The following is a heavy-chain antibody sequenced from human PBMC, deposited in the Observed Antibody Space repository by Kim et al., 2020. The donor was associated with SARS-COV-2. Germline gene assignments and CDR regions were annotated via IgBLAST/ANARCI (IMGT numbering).Heavy chain of an antibody. Sequence: GGSLRLSCAASGFTFSSYWMHWVRQAPGKGLVWVSRINSDGSSTSYADSVKGRFTISRDNAKNTLYLQMNSLRAEDMAVYYCARTRGGRYFDYWGQGTLVTVSS. D-gene: IGHD1-26*01. CDR1: GFTFSSYW. CDR3: ARTRGGRYFDY. CDR2: INSDGSST. V-gene: IGHV3-74*01. J-gene: IGHJ4*02.